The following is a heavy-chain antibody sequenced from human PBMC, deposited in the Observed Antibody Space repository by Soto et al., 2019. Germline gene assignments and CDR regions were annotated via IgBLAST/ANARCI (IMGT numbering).Heavy chain of an antibody. Sequence: ASVQVSCQASSYTYPSYGGILVRQAPGQGLEWMGWISAYNGNTNYAQKLQGRVTMTTDTSTSTAYMELRSLRSDDTAVYYCAREIGSSGWSSYYYGMDVWGQGTTVTVSS. CDR2: ISAYNGNT. J-gene: IGHJ6*02. CDR1: SYTYPSYG. D-gene: IGHD6-19*01. V-gene: IGHV1-18*01. CDR3: AREIGSSGWSSYYYGMDV.